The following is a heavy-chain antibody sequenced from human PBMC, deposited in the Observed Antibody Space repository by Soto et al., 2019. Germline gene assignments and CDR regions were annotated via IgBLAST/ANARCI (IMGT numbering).Heavy chain of an antibody. Sequence: SETLSLTCAVSGDSISSVNWWSWVRQSPGQGLEWIGDIYHTGITNYNPSLQSRVTISVDTSKNQFSLRLTSVTAADTAVYYCARVRDWFDPWGQGTLVTVSS. J-gene: IGHJ5*02. CDR2: IYHTGIT. CDR3: ARVRDWFDP. D-gene: IGHD3-3*01. V-gene: IGHV4-4*02. CDR1: GDSISSVNW.